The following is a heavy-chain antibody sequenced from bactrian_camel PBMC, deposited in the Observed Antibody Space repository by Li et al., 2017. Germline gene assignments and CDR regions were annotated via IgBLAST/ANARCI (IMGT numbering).Heavy chain of an antibody. J-gene: IGHJ4*01. V-gene: IGHV3S54*01. D-gene: IGHD3*01. CDR2: LYTSGGGT. Sequence: HVQLVESGGGSVQAGGSLRLSCVISGHRYSRNVVGWFRQAPGKERGGVAGLYTSGGGTYYGDSVKGRFTISRDNAKDTVYLQLNNLKTEDTAMYYCGRGLGYEYREWGQGTQVTVSS. CDR3: GRGLGYEYRE. CDR1: GHRYSRNV.